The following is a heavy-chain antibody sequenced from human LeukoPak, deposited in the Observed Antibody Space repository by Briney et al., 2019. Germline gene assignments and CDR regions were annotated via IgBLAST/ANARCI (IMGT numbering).Heavy chain of an antibody. CDR1: GFTFSSYD. V-gene: IGHV3-21*01. CDR3: ARGFHGDCSRSSCPSPFDY. D-gene: IGHD2-2*01. J-gene: IGHJ4*02. CDR2: ISTFRSSI. Sequence: GGSLRLSCAASGFTFSSYDMSWVRQAPGKGLEWVSSISTFRSSIYYADSVRGRFTISRDNAKNSLYLQMNSLRAEDTAVYYCARGFHGDCSRSSCPSPFDYWGQGPLVTVSS.